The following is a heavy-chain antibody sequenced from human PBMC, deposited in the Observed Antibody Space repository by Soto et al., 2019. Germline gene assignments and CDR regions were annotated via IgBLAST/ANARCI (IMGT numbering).Heavy chain of an antibody. CDR2: IKSKTDGGTT. CDR1: GFTFSNAW. CDR3: TTDLLYYYDSSGYLALDY. Sequence: GGSLRLSCAASGFTFSNAWMNWVRQAPGKGLEWVGRIKSKTDGGTTDYAAPVKGRFTISRDDSKNTLYLQMNSLKTEDTAVYYCTTDLLYYYDSSGYLALDYWGQGTLVTVSS. J-gene: IGHJ4*02. V-gene: IGHV3-15*07. D-gene: IGHD3-22*01.